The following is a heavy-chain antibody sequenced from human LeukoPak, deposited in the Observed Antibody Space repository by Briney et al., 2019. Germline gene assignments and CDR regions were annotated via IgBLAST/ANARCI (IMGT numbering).Heavy chain of an antibody. CDR2: IIPILGIA. CDR3: ARSLTDEVDAFDI. Sequence: SVKVSCKASGGTFSSYAISWVRQAPGQGLEWMGRIIPILGIANYAQKFQGRVTITADKSTGTAYMELSSLRSEDTAVYYCARSLTDEVDAFDIWGQGTMVTVSS. V-gene: IGHV1-69*04. CDR1: GGTFSSYA. J-gene: IGHJ3*02.